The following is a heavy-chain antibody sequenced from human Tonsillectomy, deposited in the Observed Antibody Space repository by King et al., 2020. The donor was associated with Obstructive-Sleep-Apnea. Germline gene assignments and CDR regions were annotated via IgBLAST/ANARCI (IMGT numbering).Heavy chain of an antibody. V-gene: IGHV4-59*08. J-gene: IGHJ2*01. CDR2: IYYSGST. CDR1: GGSISSYY. Sequence: QLQESGPGLVKPSETLSLTCTVSGGSISSYYWSWIRQPPGKGLEWIGYIYYSGSTNYNPSLKSRVTISVDTSKNQFSLKLSSVTAADTAVYYCARQGFDDYGDRIANWYFDLWGRGTLVTVSS. CDR3: ARQGFDDYGDRIANWYFDL. D-gene: IGHD4-17*01.